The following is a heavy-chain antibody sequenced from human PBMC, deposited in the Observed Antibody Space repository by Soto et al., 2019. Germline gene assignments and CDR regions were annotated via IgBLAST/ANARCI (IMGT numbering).Heavy chain of an antibody. V-gene: IGHV2-5*02. Sequence: QITLKESGPTLVKPTQTLTLTCTFSGFSLTTRGPGVGWIRQPPGKALEWLAVIYWDEDKRYSPSLKNRLTSTQYTSKNQVVLTLTNMDPVDTATYYCAHTDYYGSWNFGYWGQGTLVTVSS. CDR3: AHTDYYGSWNFGY. CDR1: GFSLTTRGPG. D-gene: IGHD3-10*01. J-gene: IGHJ4*02. CDR2: IYWDEDK.